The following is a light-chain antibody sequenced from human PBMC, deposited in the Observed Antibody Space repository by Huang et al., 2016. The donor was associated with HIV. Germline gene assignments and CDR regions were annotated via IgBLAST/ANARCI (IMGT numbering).Light chain of an antibody. CDR3: QQYSNSPGYT. J-gene: IGKJ2*01. CDR2: AAS. V-gene: IGKV3-20*01. CDR1: QIVSSSY. Sequence: EIVLTQSPGTLSLSPGERATLSCRSNQIVSSSYLAWYQQKPGQAPRLLMYAASTRATGIPDRFSGSGSGTDFTRSISRLEPEDFAVYYCQQYSNSPGYTFGQGTRLEIK.